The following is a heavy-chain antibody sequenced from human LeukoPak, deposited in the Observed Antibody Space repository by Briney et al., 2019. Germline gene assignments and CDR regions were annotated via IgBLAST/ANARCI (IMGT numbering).Heavy chain of an antibody. D-gene: IGHD4-17*01. Sequence: PSETLSLTCTVSGGSITSSSYYWGWIRQPPGKGLEWSGRIYHSGSTYYNPSLKSRVTISVDTSKHQLSLKLSSVTAADTAVYYCARLGLYGDSTPFDYWGQGTLVSVSS. CDR1: GGSITSSSYY. J-gene: IGHJ4*02. V-gene: IGHV4-39*01. CDR2: IYHSGST. CDR3: ARLGLYGDSTPFDY.